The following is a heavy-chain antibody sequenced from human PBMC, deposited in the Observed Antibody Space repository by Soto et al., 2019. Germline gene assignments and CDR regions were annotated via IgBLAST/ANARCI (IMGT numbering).Heavy chain of an antibody. V-gene: IGHV3-23*01. Sequence: GGSLRLSCAASGFTFSSYAMSWVRQAPGKGLEWVSAISGSGGSTYYADSVKGRFTISRDNSKNTLYLQMNSLRAEDTAVYYCAKVHDILTGYYLDYWGQGTLVTVSS. D-gene: IGHD3-9*01. CDR1: GFTFSSYA. CDR2: ISGSGGST. J-gene: IGHJ4*02. CDR3: AKVHDILTGYYLDY.